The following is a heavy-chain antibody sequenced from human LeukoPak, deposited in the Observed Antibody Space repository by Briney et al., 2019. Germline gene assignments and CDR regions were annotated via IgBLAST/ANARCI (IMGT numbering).Heavy chain of an antibody. Sequence: GGSLRLSCAASGFTFSSYAMSWFRQAPGKGLEWVSAFIGSGGGTYYADSVRGRFTISRDNSKNTLYLQMNSLRAEDTALYFCAKSGLSRFDYWGQGTLVTVSA. CDR2: FIGSGGGT. V-gene: IGHV3-23*01. CDR3: AKSGLSRFDY. D-gene: IGHD4/OR15-4a*01. CDR1: GFTFSSYA. J-gene: IGHJ4*02.